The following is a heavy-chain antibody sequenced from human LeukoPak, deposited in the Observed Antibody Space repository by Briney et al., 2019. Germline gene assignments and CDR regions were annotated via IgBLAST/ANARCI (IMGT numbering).Heavy chain of an antibody. CDR3: ARARLTSTVTTYYLDF. CDR2: INAGNGKT. J-gene: IGHJ4*02. D-gene: IGHD4-17*01. V-gene: IGHV1-3*01. Sequence: ASVKVSCTASGYIFTDYAIQWVRQAPGQGLEWMGWINAGNGKTKYSQKFQGRVTITRDKSASTAYMELSGLRSDDTAVYYCARARLTSTVTTYYLDFWGQGTLVTVSS. CDR1: GYIFTDYA.